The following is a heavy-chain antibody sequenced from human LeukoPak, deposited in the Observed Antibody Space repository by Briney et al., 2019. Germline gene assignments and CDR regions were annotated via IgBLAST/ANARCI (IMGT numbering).Heavy chain of an antibody. Sequence: GGSLRLSCAASGFTFSSHWMHWVRQAPGKGLEWVAVMWYDGSSKYYADSVKGRFTTSRDNSKSTLYLQMISLRAEDTAVYYCAKPTRGSGGSFLIDFWGQGTLVTVSS. CDR3: AKPTRGSGGSFLIDF. CDR1: GFTFSSHW. CDR2: MWYDGSSK. J-gene: IGHJ4*02. D-gene: IGHD2-15*01. V-gene: IGHV3-33*06.